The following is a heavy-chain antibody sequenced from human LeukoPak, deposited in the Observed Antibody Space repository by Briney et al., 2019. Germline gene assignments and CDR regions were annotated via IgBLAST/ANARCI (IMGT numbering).Heavy chain of an antibody. CDR1: GYTFTGYY. CDR2: INPNSGGT. CDR3: ARSHCSGGSCYGGWFDP. Sequence: GASVKVSCKASGYTFTGYYMHWVRQAPGQGLEWMGWINPNSGGTNYAQKFQGRVTMTRDTSISTAYMELSRLRSDDTAVHYCARSHCSGGSCYGGWFDPWGQGTLVTVSS. J-gene: IGHJ5*02. D-gene: IGHD2-15*01. V-gene: IGHV1-2*02.